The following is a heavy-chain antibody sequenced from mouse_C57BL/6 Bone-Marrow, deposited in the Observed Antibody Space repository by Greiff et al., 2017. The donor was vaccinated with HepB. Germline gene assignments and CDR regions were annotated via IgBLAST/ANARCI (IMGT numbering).Heavy chain of an antibody. V-gene: IGHV1-59*01. Sequence: VQLQQPGAELVRPGTSVKLSCKASGYTFTSYWMHWVKQRPGQGLEWIGVLDPSASYTNYHQKFKGKATLTVDTSSSPAYMQLSSLTSEDSAVYYCAGNYENAMDYWGQGTSVTVSS. CDR3: AGNYENAMDY. CDR1: GYTFTSYW. J-gene: IGHJ4*01. CDR2: LDPSASYT. D-gene: IGHD2-1*01.